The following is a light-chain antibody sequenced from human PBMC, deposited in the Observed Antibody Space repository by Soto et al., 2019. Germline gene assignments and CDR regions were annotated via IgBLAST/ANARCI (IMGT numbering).Light chain of an antibody. Sequence: EIVMTQTPATLSVSPGERATLSCRASQSVSSNLAWYQQKPGQAPRLLIYGASTRATGILARFSGSGSGTEFTPTISSLQSQDFAVYYCQQYNNWSLRYTSGQGTKLEIK. CDR1: QSVSSN. CDR3: QQYNNWSLRYT. CDR2: GAS. J-gene: IGKJ2*01. V-gene: IGKV3D-15*01.